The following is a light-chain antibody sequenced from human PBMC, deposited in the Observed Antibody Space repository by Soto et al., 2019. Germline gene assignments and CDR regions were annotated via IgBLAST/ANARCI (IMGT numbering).Light chain of an antibody. Sequence: QSVLTQPPSVSAAPGQKVTISCSGSSSNIGGNSVSWYQQLPGTAPKLLIYDDNKRPSGIPDRFSGSKSGTSATLGITGFQTGDEADYYCGSWDSSLSAYAFGTGTRSRS. V-gene: IGLV1-51*01. CDR3: GSWDSSLSAYA. CDR2: DDN. J-gene: IGLJ1*01. CDR1: SSNIGGNS.